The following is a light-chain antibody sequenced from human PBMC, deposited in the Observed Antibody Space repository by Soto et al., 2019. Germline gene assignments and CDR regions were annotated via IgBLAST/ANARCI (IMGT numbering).Light chain of an antibody. CDR1: SSDVGGYNY. CDR2: EVT. V-gene: IGLV2-14*01. Sequence: SVLTQPASVSGSPGQSITISCTGTSSDVGGYNYVSWYQQHPGKAPKLIIYEVTIRPSGVSNRFSGSKSGNTASLTISGLQAEDEADYYCSSYTTSAPYVFGSGTKVTVL. J-gene: IGLJ1*01. CDR3: SSYTTSAPYV.